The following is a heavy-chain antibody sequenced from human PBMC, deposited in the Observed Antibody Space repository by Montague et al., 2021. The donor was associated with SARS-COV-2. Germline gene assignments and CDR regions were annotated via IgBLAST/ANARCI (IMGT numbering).Heavy chain of an antibody. V-gene: IGHV3-7*01. CDR2: IKEDGSEK. CDR1: GFTFRMYW. J-gene: IGHJ6*02. D-gene: IGHD3-16*01. Sequence: SLRLSCAASGFTFRMYWMNWVRQAPGKGLEWVATIKEDGSEKHYADSMKGRLTISRDNAKNSLYLDINNPRGEDTAVYYCARATSTTVGGVTTHHYHYGLDVWGQGTTLIVSS. CDR3: ARATSTTVGGVTTHHYHYGLDV.